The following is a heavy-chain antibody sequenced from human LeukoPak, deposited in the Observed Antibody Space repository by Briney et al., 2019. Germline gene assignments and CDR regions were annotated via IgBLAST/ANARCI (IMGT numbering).Heavy chain of an antibody. D-gene: IGHD3-22*01. Sequence: ASVTVSCKASGYTFTSYAMHWVRQAPGQRLEWMGWINAGNGNTKYSRKFQGRVTITRDTSASTAYMELSSLRSEDTAVYYCARDQNPMIVVVSWFDPWGQGTLVTVSS. CDR3: ARDQNPMIVVVSWFDP. V-gene: IGHV1-3*01. CDR1: GYTFTSYA. J-gene: IGHJ5*02. CDR2: INAGNGNT.